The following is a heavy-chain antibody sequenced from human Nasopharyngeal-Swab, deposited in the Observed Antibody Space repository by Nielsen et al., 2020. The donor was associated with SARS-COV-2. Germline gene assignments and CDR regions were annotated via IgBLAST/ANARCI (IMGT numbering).Heavy chain of an antibody. Sequence: GGSLRLSCVASGVIFSKYWMHWVRQAPGKGLVWVSRVNQDGSRTDYADSVRGRFTISRDNAKNTLYLQMNSLRVEDTAVYYCAREAYFNAVDYWGQGTLVTVSS. V-gene: IGHV3-74*01. CDR2: VNQDGSRT. D-gene: IGHD2/OR15-2a*01. J-gene: IGHJ4*02. CDR3: AREAYFNAVDY. CDR1: GVIFSKYW.